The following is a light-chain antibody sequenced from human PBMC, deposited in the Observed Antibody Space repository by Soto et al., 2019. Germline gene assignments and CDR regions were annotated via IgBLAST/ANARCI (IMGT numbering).Light chain of an antibody. J-gene: IGKJ5*01. CDR2: DAS. CDR3: QQHTNWTPTIT. V-gene: IGKV3-11*01. CDR1: QSVSSY. Sequence: EIVLRQSPATLSLSPGERATLSCRASQSVSSYLAWYHQIPGQAPRLLIYDASDRATGIPARFSGSGSGTDFTLTISSLEPEDFAVYYCQQHTNWTPTITFGQATRVEIK.